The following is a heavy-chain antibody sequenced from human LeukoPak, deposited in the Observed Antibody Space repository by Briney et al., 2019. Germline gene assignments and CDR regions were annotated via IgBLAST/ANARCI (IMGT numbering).Heavy chain of an antibody. CDR1: GFTFSSNW. J-gene: IGHJ5*02. Sequence: GGSLRLSCAASGFTFSSNWMHWVRQAPGKGLVWVSRINSDGSSTSYADSVKGRFTISRDNAKNTLYLQMNSLRAEDTAVYYCAKPRPSYSSSWYDHWGQGTLVTVSS. V-gene: IGHV3-74*01. CDR3: AKPRPSYSSSWYDH. D-gene: IGHD6-13*01. CDR2: INSDGSST.